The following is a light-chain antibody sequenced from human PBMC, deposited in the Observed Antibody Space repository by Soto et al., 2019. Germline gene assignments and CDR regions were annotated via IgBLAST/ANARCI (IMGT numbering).Light chain of an antibody. J-gene: IGKJ3*01. V-gene: IGKV3-15*01. CDR2: GAS. CDR1: QSVSSN. Sequence: EIVMTQSPATLSVSPGERATLSCRASQSVSSNLAWYQQKPGQAPRLLIYGASTRATGIPARFSGSGSGTEFTLTISSLQSEDFAVYYCQQYGASPFTFGPGTRLEI. CDR3: QQYGASPFT.